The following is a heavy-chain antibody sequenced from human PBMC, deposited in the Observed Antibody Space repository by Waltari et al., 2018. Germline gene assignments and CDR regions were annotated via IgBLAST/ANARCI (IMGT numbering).Heavy chain of an antibody. CDR1: GYTRTELS. CDR3: ASLPFDFWTGYTFDY. J-gene: IGHJ4*02. Sequence: QVQLIQSGAEVKEPGASVKVSCKVSGYTRTELSNQWVRQAPGKGLEWMGGFDPEEGDTMDAQKFQGRVTMNVDTSRDTAYMELSSLRSGDTAVYYCASLPFDFWTGYTFDYWGQGTLVTVSS. D-gene: IGHD3-3*01. CDR2: FDPEEGDT. V-gene: IGHV1-24*01.